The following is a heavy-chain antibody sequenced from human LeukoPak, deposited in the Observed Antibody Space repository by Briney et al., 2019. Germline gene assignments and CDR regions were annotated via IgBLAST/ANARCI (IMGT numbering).Heavy chain of an antibody. J-gene: IGHJ4*02. CDR3: AREERILGYCSGGSCYPVNLVDY. D-gene: IGHD2-15*01. Sequence: SETLSLTCAVYGGSFSGYYWSWIRQPPGKGLEWIGEINHSGSTNYNPSLKSRVTISVDTSKNQFSLKLSSVTAADTAVYYCAREERILGYCSGGSCYPVNLVDYWGQGTLVTVSS. CDR2: INHSGST. CDR1: GGSFSGYY. V-gene: IGHV4-34*01.